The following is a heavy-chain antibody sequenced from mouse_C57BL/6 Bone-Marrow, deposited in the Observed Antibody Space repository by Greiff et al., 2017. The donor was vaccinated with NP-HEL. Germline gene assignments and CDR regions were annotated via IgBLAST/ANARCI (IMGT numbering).Heavy chain of an antibody. CDR1: GYTFTDYT. D-gene: IGHD2-1*01. CDR2: IYPRDGST. CDR3: SRSGVYYGNGYYAMDY. J-gene: IGHJ4*01. Sequence: VQLQQSDAELVKPGASVKISCKVSGYTFTDYTIHWMKQRPEQGLEWIGYIYPRDGSTKYNEKFKGKATLTADKSSSTAYMQLNSLTSEDSAVYFCSRSGVYYGNGYYAMDYWGQGTSVTVSS. V-gene: IGHV1-78*01.